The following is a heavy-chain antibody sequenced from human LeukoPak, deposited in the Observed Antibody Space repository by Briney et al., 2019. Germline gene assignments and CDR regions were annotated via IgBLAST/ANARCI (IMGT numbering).Heavy chain of an antibody. CDR3: ARVQWLDSSTYFDY. Sequence: GGSLRLSCAASGFTFSSYGMHWVRQAPGKGLEWVAVIWYDGSNKYYADSVKGRFTISRDNSKNTLYLQMNSLRAEDTAVYYCARVQWLDSSTYFDYWGQGTLVTVSS. V-gene: IGHV3-33*01. CDR2: IWYDGSNK. J-gene: IGHJ4*02. CDR1: GFTFSSYG. D-gene: IGHD6-19*01.